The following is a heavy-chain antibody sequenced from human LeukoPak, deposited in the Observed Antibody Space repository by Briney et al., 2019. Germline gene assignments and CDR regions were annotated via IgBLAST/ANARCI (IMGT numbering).Heavy chain of an antibody. CDR3: ARGLGTYTLDY. CDR1: GFTFSSYA. D-gene: IGHD1-1*01. V-gene: IGHV3-30*04. Sequence: GGSLRLSCAASGFTFSSYAMHWVRQAPGKGLEWVSIISYDGSNKYDADSVKGRFTISRDNSKNTLHLQMNSLRAEDTAVYYCARGLGTYTLDYWGQGTLVTVSS. J-gene: IGHJ4*02. CDR2: ISYDGSNK.